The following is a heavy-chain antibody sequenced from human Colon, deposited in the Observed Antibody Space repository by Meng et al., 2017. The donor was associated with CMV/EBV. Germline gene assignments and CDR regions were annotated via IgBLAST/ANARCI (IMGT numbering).Heavy chain of an antibody. CDR1: GFTFS. CDR3: ARDTRYSSGFPHNAFDI. J-gene: IGHJ3*02. CDR2: ISSSGGTI. D-gene: IGHD6-19*01. Sequence: GESLKISCSASGFTFSMFSTYEMNWVRQAPGKGLEWIASISSSGGTIYYADSVKGRFTISRDNAKNSLYLQMNSLRAEDTAVYYCARDTRYSSGFPHNAFDIWGQGTMVTVSS. V-gene: IGHV3-48*03.